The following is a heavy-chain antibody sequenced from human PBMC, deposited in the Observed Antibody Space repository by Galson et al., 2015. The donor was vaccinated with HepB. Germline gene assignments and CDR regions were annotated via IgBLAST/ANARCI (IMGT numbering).Heavy chain of an antibody. D-gene: IGHD2-21*01. CDR3: AKDLIASSGAGWGMDV. CDR2: ISNDGSVK. J-gene: IGHJ6*02. CDR1: RFTFTRYG. V-gene: IGHV3-30*18. Sequence: SLRLSCAASRFTFTRYGMHWVRQAPGKGLEWLAFISNDGSVKHNANSVKGRFTISRDNSRNTLYLQMNSLRPEDTAVYYCAKDLIASSGAGWGMDVWGQGTTVTVSS.